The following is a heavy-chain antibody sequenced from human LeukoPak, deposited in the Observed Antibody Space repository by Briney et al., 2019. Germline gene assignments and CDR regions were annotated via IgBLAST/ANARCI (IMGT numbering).Heavy chain of an antibody. V-gene: IGHV4-34*01. CDR2: INHSGST. D-gene: IGHD3-10*01. J-gene: IGHJ4*02. Sequence: SETLSLTCTVSGGSISGYYWGWIRQPPGKGLEWIGEINHSGSTNYNPSLKSRVTISVDTSKNQFSLKLSSVTAADTAVYYCASMRGITMVRGVSKKGLDYWGQGTLVTVSS. CDR3: ASMRGITMVRGVSKKGLDY. CDR1: GGSISGYY.